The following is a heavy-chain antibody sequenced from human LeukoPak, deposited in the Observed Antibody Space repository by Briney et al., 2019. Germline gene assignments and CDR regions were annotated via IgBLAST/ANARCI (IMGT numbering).Heavy chain of an antibody. CDR2: IYYSGST. D-gene: IGHD6-13*01. Sequence: PSGTLSLTCTVSGGSISSYYWSWIRQPPGKGLEWIGYIYYSGSTNYNPSLKSRVTISVDTSKNQFSLKLSSVTAADTAVYYCARHRRIAAAGNWFDPWGQGTLVTVSS. CDR1: GGSISSYY. J-gene: IGHJ5*02. CDR3: ARHRRIAAAGNWFDP. V-gene: IGHV4-59*08.